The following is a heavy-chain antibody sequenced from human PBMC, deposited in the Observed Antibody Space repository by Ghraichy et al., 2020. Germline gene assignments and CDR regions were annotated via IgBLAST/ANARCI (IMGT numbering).Heavy chain of an antibody. CDR3: ASLGAFGGVISRNFDY. J-gene: IGHJ4*02. CDR1: GFTFSSYA. CDR2: ISGSGGST. V-gene: IGHV3-23*01. Sequence: GESLNISCAASGFTFSSYAMSWVRQAPGKGLEWVSAISGSGGSTYYADSVKGRFTISRDNSKNTLYLQMNSLRAEDTAVYYCASLGAFGGVISRNFDYWGQGTLVTVSS. D-gene: IGHD3-16*02.